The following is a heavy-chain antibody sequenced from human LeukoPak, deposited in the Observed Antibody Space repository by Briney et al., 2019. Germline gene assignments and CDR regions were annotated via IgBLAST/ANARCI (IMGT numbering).Heavy chain of an antibody. Sequence: PGGSLRLSCAASGFTFSSYWMHWVRQAPGKGLVWVSAISGSGGSTYYADSVKGRFTISRDNSKNTLYLQMNSLRAEDTAVYYCAKTGSSWYKPHFDYWGQGTLVTVSS. CDR3: AKTGSSWYKPHFDY. CDR2: ISGSGGST. J-gene: IGHJ4*02. V-gene: IGHV3-23*01. D-gene: IGHD6-13*01. CDR1: GFTFSSYW.